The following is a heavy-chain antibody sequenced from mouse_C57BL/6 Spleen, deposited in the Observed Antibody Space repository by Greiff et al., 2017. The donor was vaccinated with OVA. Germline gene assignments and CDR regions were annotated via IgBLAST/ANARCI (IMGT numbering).Heavy chain of an antibody. CDR2: ISDGGSYT. CDR3: ARDSTTVGDYFDY. D-gene: IGHD1-1*01. V-gene: IGHV5-4*01. J-gene: IGHJ2*01. CDR1: GITFSSYA. Sequence: EVQLVESGGGLVKPGGSLKLSCAASGITFSSYAMSWVRQTPEKRLAWVATISDGGSYTYYPDNVKGRFTISRDNAKNNLYLQMSHLKSEDTAMYYCARDSTTVGDYFDYWGQGTTLTVSS.